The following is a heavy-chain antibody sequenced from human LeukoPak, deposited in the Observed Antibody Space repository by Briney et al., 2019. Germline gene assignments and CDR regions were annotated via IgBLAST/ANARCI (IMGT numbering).Heavy chain of an antibody. CDR3: AREGARLGYCSGGSCYYGWFDP. V-gene: IGHV6-1*01. CDR1: GDSVSSNSAA. CDR2: TYYRTKWYN. J-gene: IGHJ5*02. D-gene: IGHD2-15*01. Sequence: SQTLSLTCAISGDSVSSNSAAWNWIRQSPSRGLEWLGRTYYRTKWYNDYAVSVKSRITINPDTSKNQFSLQLNSVTPEDTAVYYCAREGARLGYCSGGSCYYGWFDPWGQGTLVTVSS.